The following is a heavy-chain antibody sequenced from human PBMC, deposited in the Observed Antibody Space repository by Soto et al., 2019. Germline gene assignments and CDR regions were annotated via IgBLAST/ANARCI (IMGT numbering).Heavy chain of an antibody. CDR1: GYTFTSYG. Sequence: ASVKVSCKASGYTFTSYGISGVRQAPGPGLEWMGWISAYNGNTNYAQKLQGRVTMTTDTSTSTAYMELRSLRSDDTAVYYCARDGTGYSSGWTGYYYYGMDGWGQGNTVTVSS. CDR3: ARDGTGYSSGWTGYYYYGMDG. J-gene: IGHJ6*02. V-gene: IGHV1-18*01. CDR2: ISAYNGNT. D-gene: IGHD6-19*01.